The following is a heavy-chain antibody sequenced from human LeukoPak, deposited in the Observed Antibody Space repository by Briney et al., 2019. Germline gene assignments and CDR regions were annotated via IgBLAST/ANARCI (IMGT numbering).Heavy chain of an antibody. J-gene: IGHJ4*02. CDR3: TTDFVFGYSSSWIDH. D-gene: IGHD6-13*01. Sequence: GGSLRLSCAASGFTFSNAWMSWVRQAPGKGLEWVGRIKSKTDGGTTDYAAPVKGRFTISRDDSKNTLYLQMNSLKTEDTAVYYCTTDFVFGYSSSWIDHWGQGTLVTVSS. CDR1: GFTFSNAW. V-gene: IGHV3-15*01. CDR2: IKSKTDGGTT.